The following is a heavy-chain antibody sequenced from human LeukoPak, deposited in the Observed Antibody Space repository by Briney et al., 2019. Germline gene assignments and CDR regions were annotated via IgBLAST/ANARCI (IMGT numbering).Heavy chain of an antibody. CDR3: ARVCGDILTGACSYGMDV. V-gene: IGHV3-21*01. Sequence: GGSLRLSCAASGFTFSSYSMNWVRQAPGKGLEWVSSISSSSSYIYYADSVKGRFTISRDNAKNSLYLQMNSLRAEDTAVYYCARVCGDILTGACSYGMDVWGQGTTVTVSS. J-gene: IGHJ6*02. CDR1: GFTFSSYS. D-gene: IGHD3-9*01. CDR2: ISSSSSYI.